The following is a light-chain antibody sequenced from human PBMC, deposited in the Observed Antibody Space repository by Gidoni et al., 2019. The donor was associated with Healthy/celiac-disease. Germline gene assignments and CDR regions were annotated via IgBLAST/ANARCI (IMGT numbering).Light chain of an antibody. CDR3: QQYNSYKGT. V-gene: IGKV1-5*01. CDR1: QSISSW. CDR2: DAS. Sequence: DIQLTQSPSTLSASVGDRVTITCRASQSISSWFAWYQQKPGKAPKLLIYDASSLESGVPSRFSGSGSGTEFTLTISSLQPDDFATYYCQQYNSYKGTFGQGTKVEIK. J-gene: IGKJ1*01.